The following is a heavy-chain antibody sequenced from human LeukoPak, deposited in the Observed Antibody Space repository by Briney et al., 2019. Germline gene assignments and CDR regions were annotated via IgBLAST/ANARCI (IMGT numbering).Heavy chain of an antibody. V-gene: IGHV3-23*01. Sequence: GGSLRLSCAASGFTFSSYAMSWVRQAPGKGLEWVSAISGSGDGTYYADSVRGRFTISRDNSRNTLDLQMNRLRAEDTAVYYCAKDLIPRYWNGGTCYTGIFDYWGQGTLVTVSS. D-gene: IGHD2-15*01. CDR2: ISGSGDGT. J-gene: IGHJ4*02. CDR3: AKDLIPRYWNGGTCYTGIFDY. CDR1: GFTFSSYA.